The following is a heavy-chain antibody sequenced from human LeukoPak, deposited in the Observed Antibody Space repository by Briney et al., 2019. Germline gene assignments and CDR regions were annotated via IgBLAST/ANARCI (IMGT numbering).Heavy chain of an antibody. CDR1: GGSISSYY. Sequence: SETLSLTCTVSGGSISSYYWSWIRQPPGKGLEWIGSMYYSGSTNYKPSLKSRVTISVDTSKSQFSLKLSSVTAADTAVYYCARTENYIPEDWFDPWGQGTLVTVSS. V-gene: IGHV4-59*08. CDR3: ARTENYIPEDWFDP. D-gene: IGHD5-24*01. CDR2: MYYSGST. J-gene: IGHJ5*02.